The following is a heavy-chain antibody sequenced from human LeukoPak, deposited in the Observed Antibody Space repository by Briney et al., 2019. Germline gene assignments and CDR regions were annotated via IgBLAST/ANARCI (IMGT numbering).Heavy chain of an antibody. J-gene: IGHJ4*02. D-gene: IGHD3-3*01. CDR2: MNPNSGNT. V-gene: IGHV1-8*01. Sequence: ALVKVSCKASGYTFTSYDINWVRQATGQGLEWMGWMNPNSGNTGYAQKFQGRVTMTRNTSISTAYMELSSLRSEDTAVYYCARGLNDFGVVRGYWGQGTLVTVSS. CDR3: ARGLNDFGVVRGY. CDR1: GYTFTSYD.